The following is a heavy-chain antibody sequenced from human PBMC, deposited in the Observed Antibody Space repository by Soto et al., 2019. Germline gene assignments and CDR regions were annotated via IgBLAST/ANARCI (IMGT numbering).Heavy chain of an antibody. Sequence: QVQLVQSGAEVKKPGSSVKVSCKASGGTFSSYAISWVRQSPGQGLEWMGGIIPIFGTANYAQKFQGRATITAHESTSTAYMELSSLRSEDTAVYYCARDRSVTMVRGVINWFDPWGQGTLVTVSS. CDR3: ARDRSVTMVRGVINWFDP. CDR1: GGTFSSYA. D-gene: IGHD3-10*01. CDR2: IIPIFGTA. V-gene: IGHV1-69*12. J-gene: IGHJ5*02.